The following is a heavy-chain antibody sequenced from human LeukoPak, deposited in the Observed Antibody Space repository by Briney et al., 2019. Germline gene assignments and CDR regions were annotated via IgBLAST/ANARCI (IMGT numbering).Heavy chain of an antibody. D-gene: IGHD5-12*01. Sequence: PSETLSLTCAVYGGSFSGYYWSWIRQPPGKGLEWIGEINHSGSTNYNPSLKSRVTISVDTSKNQFSLKLSSVTAADTAVYYCAGGRVDEYSGYDSGKGLDYWGQGTLVTVSS. V-gene: IGHV4-34*01. CDR3: AGGRVDEYSGYDSGKGLDY. CDR1: GGSFSGYY. J-gene: IGHJ4*02. CDR2: INHSGST.